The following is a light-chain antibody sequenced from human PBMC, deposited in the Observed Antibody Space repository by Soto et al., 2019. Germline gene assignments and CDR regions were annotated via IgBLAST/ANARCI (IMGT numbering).Light chain of an antibody. CDR2: GAS. J-gene: IGKJ5*01. Sequence: EILLTQSPGTLSLSPGERATLSCRASQSVSNSYLAWYQQKPGQAPRLLIYGASSRATGIPDRFSGSGSGTDFTLTISRLEPEDFAVYYCQQYGSSQITFGQGTRLEIK. CDR1: QSVSNSY. V-gene: IGKV3-20*01. CDR3: QQYGSSQIT.